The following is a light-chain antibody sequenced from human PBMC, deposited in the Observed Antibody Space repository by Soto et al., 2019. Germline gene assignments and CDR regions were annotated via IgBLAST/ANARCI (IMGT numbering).Light chain of an antibody. J-gene: IGKJ5*01. CDR1: QSVSSSY. V-gene: IGKV3-20*01. CDR3: QHYDSLQIT. Sequence: EIVLTQSPGTLSLSPGERATLSCRASQSVSSSYLAWYQQKPGQPPRLLIYGASSGATGIPDRFSGSGSGTDLTLTISRLEHEDFAVFYCQHYDSLQITLGQGTRLEIK. CDR2: GAS.